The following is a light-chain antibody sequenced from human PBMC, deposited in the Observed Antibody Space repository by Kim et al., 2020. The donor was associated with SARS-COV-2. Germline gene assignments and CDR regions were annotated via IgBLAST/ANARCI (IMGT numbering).Light chain of an antibody. CDR1: QSISSY. CDR2: AAS. V-gene: IGKV1-39*01. J-gene: IGKJ2*01. Sequence: SASVGDRVTLTCRASQSISSYLNWYQQKPGKSPKLLIYAASSLQSGVPSRFSGSGSGTDFTLAISSLRPEDFATYYCQQSYSTPRTFGQGTKLEIK. CDR3: QQSYSTPRT.